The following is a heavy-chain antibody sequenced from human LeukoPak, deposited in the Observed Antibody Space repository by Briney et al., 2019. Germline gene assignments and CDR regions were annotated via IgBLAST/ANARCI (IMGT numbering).Heavy chain of an antibody. Sequence: SETLSLTCTVSGGSISSHFWSWIRQPPGKGLGWIAYIYYSGSTDYSGSTDYNPSLKSRVTISVDTSKKQSSLKLSSVTAGDTAVYYCARQTMTTADAFDIWGQGTMVTVSS. CDR3: ARQTMTTADAFDI. J-gene: IGHJ3*02. CDR1: GGSISSHF. D-gene: IGHD4-17*01. CDR2: IYYSGSTDYSGST. V-gene: IGHV4-59*08.